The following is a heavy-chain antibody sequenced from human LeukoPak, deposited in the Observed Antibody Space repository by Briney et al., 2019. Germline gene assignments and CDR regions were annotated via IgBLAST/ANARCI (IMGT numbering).Heavy chain of an antibody. V-gene: IGHV1-3*01. CDR3: ARVEYYDFWSGYYDYYFDY. J-gene: IGHJ4*02. D-gene: IGHD3-3*01. Sequence: GASVKVSCKASGYTFTSYAMHWVRQAPGQRLEWMGWINAGNGNTKYSQKFQGRVTITRDASASTAYMELSSLRSEDTAVYYCARVEYYDFWSGYYDYYFDYWGQGTLVTVSS. CDR1: GYTFTSYA. CDR2: INAGNGNT.